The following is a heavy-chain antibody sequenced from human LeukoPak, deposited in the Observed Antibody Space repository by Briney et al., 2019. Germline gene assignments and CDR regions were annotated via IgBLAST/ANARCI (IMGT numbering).Heavy chain of an antibody. CDR3: ARGSLGVHLQSDY. CDR1: GCIFTGYY. CDR2: LNPNSGGT. J-gene: IGHJ4*02. V-gene: IGHV1-2*02. Sequence: AGAVKGFCKAAGCIFTGYYMHWVLQAAGQGGEGMGWLNPNSGGTNYAQKFQGRVTMTRATSISTAYMQLSRLRSDDTAVYYCARGSLGVHLQSDYWGAGELVTVSS. D-gene: IGHD1-1*01.